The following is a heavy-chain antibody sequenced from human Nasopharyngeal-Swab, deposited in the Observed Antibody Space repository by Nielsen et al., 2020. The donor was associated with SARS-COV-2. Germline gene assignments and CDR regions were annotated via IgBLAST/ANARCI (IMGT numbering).Heavy chain of an antibody. V-gene: IGHV4-4*02. D-gene: IGHD3-3*01. J-gene: IGHJ6*03. Sequence: SETLSLTCAVSGGSISSSNWWSWVRQPPGKGLEWIGEISLSGSTNYNPSLKSRVTISVDKSQNEFSLKLTSVTAADTAVYYCARGGRITIFGVVIRGHYYYYMDVWGKGTTVTVSS. CDR3: ARGGRITIFGVVIRGHYYYYMDV. CDR2: ISLSGST. CDR1: GGSISSSNW.